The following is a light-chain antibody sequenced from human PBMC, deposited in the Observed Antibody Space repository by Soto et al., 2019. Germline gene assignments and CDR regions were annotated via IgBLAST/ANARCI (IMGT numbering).Light chain of an antibody. Sequence: EIVMTQSPATLSVSPGERATLSCRASQSVRNNLAWFQQRPGQAPRLLIYNTSTRATGIPVRFSGSGSGTDFTLTISSLQSVYFAVYYCQQFNDRPGPFGQGTKVDIK. J-gene: IGKJ1*01. CDR3: QQFNDRPGP. V-gene: IGKV3-15*01. CDR1: QSVRNN. CDR2: NTS.